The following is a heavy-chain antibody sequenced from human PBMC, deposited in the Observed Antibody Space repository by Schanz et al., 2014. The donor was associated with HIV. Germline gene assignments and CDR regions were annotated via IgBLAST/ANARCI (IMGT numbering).Heavy chain of an antibody. CDR1: GFTFDDYA. CDR2: ITWNSGSK. J-gene: IGHJ3*02. Sequence: EVQLVESGGGLVQPGRSLRLSCAASGFTFDDYAMHWVRQAPGKGLEWVSGITWNSGSKGYADSVKGRFTISRDNAKNFLYLQMNILRADDTALYCCAKDMGSGSYEAFDIWGQGTMVTVSS. CDR3: AKDMGSGSYEAFDI. V-gene: IGHV3-9*01. D-gene: IGHD1-26*01.